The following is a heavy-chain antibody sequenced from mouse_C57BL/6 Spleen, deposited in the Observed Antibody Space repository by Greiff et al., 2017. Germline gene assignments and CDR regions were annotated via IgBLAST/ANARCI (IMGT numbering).Heavy chain of an antibody. CDR1: GYTFTDYY. V-gene: IGHV1-26*01. J-gene: IGHJ2*01. CDR3: ARDQGGYYFDY. CDR2: INPNNGGT. Sequence: VHVKQSGPELVKPGASVKISCKASGYTFTDYYMNWVKQSHGKSLEWIGDINPNNGGTSYNQKFKGNATLTVDKSSSTAYMELRSLTSEDSAVYYCARDQGGYYFDYWGQGTTLTVAS.